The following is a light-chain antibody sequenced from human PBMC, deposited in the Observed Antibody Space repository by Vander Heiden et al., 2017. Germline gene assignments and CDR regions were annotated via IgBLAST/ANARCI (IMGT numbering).Light chain of an antibody. V-gene: IGLV1-47*01. CDR3: AAWDDSLSGLVV. Sequence: QSVLTQPPSASGTPGQTVTISCSGSSSNIGSNYVYWYQQLPGTAPKLLIYRNNQRPSGVPDRFSGSKSGTSASLAISGLRSEDEADYYCAAWDDSLSGLVVFGGGTKLTVL. CDR2: RNN. CDR1: SSNIGSNY. J-gene: IGLJ2*01.